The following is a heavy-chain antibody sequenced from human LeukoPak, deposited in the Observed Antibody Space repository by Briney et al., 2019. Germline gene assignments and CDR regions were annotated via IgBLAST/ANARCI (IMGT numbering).Heavy chain of an antibody. Sequence: SETLSLTCTVSGGSISSSSYYWGWIRQPPGKGLEWIGSIYYSGSTYYNPSLKSRVTISVDTSKNQFSLKLSSVTAADSGVYYCARFTLGAYNINVWGKGTTVTVSS. CDR1: GGSISSSSYY. CDR3: ARFTLGAYNINV. CDR2: IYYSGST. V-gene: IGHV4-39*07. D-gene: IGHD3-16*01. J-gene: IGHJ6*03.